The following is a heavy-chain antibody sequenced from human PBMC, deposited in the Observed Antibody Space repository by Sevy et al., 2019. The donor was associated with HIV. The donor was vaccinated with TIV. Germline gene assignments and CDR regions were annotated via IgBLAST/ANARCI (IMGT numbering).Heavy chain of an antibody. CDR1: GIIFTTSG. V-gene: IGHV3-30*18. CDR3: AKDFTGYNGMDV. D-gene: IGHD3-9*01. Sequence: GGSLRLSCAVSGIIFTTSGMHWVRQAPGKGLQSVAVISYDGRNKFYGDSVKGRFTISRDNSKNILYLQMNSLRVEDTAVYYCAKDFTGYNGMDVWGQGTMVTVSS. J-gene: IGHJ6*02. CDR2: ISYDGRNK.